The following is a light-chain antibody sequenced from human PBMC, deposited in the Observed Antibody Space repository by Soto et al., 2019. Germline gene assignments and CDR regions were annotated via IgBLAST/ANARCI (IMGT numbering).Light chain of an antibody. CDR3: CSYAGSTTWL. V-gene: IGLV2-23*01. CDR1: SSDVGSYNL. CDR2: DGT. Sequence: QSALTQPASVSGSPGQSFTISCTGTSSDVGSYNLGSWYQQHPGKAPKLIIYDGTKRPSGVSNRFSGSKSGNTASLTISGLQAEDEADYFYCSYAGSTTWLFGGGTKLTVL. J-gene: IGLJ3*02.